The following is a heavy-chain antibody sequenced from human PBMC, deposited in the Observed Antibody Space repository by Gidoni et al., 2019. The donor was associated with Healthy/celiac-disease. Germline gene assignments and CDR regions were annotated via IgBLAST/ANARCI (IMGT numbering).Heavy chain of an antibody. CDR1: GFTFSSYG. Sequence: QVQLVESGGGVVQPGRSLRLSCAASGFTFSSYGMHWVRQAPGKGLEWVAVISYDGSNKYYADSVKGRFTISRDNSKNTLYLQMNSLRAEDTAVYYCAKDGRVRRIQSPLDYWGQGTLVTVSS. CDR3: AKDGRVRRIQSPLDY. V-gene: IGHV3-30*18. CDR2: ISYDGSNK. D-gene: IGHD5-18*01. J-gene: IGHJ4*02.